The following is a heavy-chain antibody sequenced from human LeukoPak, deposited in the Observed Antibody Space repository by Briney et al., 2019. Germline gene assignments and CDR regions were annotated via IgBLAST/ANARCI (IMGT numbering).Heavy chain of an antibody. CDR1: GGAISSSSYY. V-gene: IGHV4-39*01. J-gene: IGHJ3*02. CDR3: ARNSGSHYAFDI. Sequence: SETLSLTCTVSGGAISSSSYYWVWIRQAPGKGLEWIGKIYYSGNTFYNASLKSRATISVDTSKTQFSLKLTSVTAADTALFYCARNSGSHYAFDIWGQGTMVTVSS. D-gene: IGHD1-26*01. CDR2: IYYSGNT.